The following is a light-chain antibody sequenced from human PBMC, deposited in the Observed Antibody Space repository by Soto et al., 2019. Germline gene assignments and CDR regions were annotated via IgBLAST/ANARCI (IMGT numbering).Light chain of an antibody. V-gene: IGKV3-11*01. CDR2: DAS. CDR1: QSIRTD. J-gene: IGKJ4*01. CDR3: QQRSNWPPVT. Sequence: SPATLSVSPRERATLSCRASQSIRTDLAWYQQKSGQGPRLLIYDASNRATGIPARFSGSGSGTDFTLAISSLEPEDFAVYYCQQRSNWPPVTFAGGTKVDVK.